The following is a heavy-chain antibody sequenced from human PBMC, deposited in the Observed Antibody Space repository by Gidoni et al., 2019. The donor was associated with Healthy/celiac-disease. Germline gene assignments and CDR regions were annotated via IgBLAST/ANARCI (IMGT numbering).Heavy chain of an antibody. Sequence: EVQLVESGGGLVQPGGSLKLSCAASGFPFSCPGMHCVRPASGKGLEWVGRIRSKANSYATAYAASVKGRFTISRDDSKNTAYLQMNSLKTEDTAVYYCTRTYYYGSGSYLPDYYYYGMDVWGQGTTVTVSS. D-gene: IGHD3-10*01. CDR3: TRTYYYGSGSYLPDYYYYGMDV. J-gene: IGHJ6*02. CDR1: GFPFSCPG. V-gene: IGHV3-73*02. CDR2: IRSKANSYAT.